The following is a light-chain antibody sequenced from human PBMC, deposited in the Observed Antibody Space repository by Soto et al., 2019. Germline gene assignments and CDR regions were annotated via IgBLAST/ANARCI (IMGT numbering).Light chain of an antibody. V-gene: IGLV1-47*02. Sequence: QSVLTQPPSASGTPGQRVTISCSGSSSNIGTNYVSWYQQLPGTAPKLLIYSNNQRPSGVPDRFSGSKSGTSASLAISGLRSEDEAHYYCAAWDDSLSVFGTGTKVTVL. J-gene: IGLJ1*01. CDR2: SNN. CDR1: SSNIGTNY. CDR3: AAWDDSLSV.